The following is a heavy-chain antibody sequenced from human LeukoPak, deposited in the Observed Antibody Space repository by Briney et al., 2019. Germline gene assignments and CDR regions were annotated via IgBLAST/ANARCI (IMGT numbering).Heavy chain of an antibody. CDR3: ARVFCSSTSCYVSSEAFDI. V-gene: IGHV3-7*03. CDR1: GFTFSSYW. CDR2: IKQDGSEK. J-gene: IGHJ3*02. Sequence: GGSLRLSCAASGFTFSSYWMSGVRQAPGKGLEGVANIKQDGSEKYYVDSVKGRFTISRDNAKNSLYLQMNSLRAEDTAVYYCARVFCSSTSCYVSSEAFDIWGQGTMVTVSS. D-gene: IGHD2-2*01.